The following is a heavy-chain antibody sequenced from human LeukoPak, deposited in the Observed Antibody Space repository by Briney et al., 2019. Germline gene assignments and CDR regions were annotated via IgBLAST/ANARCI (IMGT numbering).Heavy chain of an antibody. Sequence: PSETLSLTCTVSGNSISSGDNYWSWIRQPPGKGLEWIAFIHSSGSTGYNPSLKSRFTISVDTSKNHFSLKVTSMSAADTGVYYCARWDYYGSGSYYRGFDYWGQGTLVTVS. D-gene: IGHD3-10*01. J-gene: IGHJ4*02. CDR2: IHSSGST. CDR1: GNSISSGDNY. CDR3: ARWDYYGSGSYYRGFDY. V-gene: IGHV4-61*03.